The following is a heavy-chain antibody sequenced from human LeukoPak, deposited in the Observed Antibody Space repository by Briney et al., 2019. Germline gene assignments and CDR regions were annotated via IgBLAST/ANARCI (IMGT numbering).Heavy chain of an antibody. D-gene: IGHD3-16*01. CDR3: ARATFGGSYFDH. CDR2: IIPIFGTA. CDR1: GGTSSSYA. Sequence: GSSVKVSCKASGGTSSSYAISWVRQAPGQGLEWMGGIIPIFGTANYAQKFQGRVTITTDESTSTAHMELSSLRSEDTAVYYCARATFGGSYFDHWGQGTLVTVSS. J-gene: IGHJ4*02. V-gene: IGHV1-69*05.